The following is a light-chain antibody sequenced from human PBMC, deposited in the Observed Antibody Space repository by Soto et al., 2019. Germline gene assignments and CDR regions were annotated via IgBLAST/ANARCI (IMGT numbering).Light chain of an antibody. CDR3: ATWDDSLNGFYV. Sequence: LTQPPSASGTPGQGVTISCSRSTSNIGSNYVYWYQQLPGTAPKLLIYRNNQRPSGVPDRFSGSKSGTSASLAISGLRSDDEADYFCATWDDSLNGFYVFGTGTKVTV. V-gene: IGLV1-47*01. CDR1: TSNIGSNY. J-gene: IGLJ1*01. CDR2: RNN.